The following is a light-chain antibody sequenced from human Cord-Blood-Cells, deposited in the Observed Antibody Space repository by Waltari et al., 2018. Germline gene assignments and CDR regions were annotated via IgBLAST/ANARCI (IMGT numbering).Light chain of an antibody. CDR2: EDN. J-gene: IGLJ3*02. V-gene: IGLV6-57*02. CDR1: SGTIASNY. CDR3: QSYDSSNWV. Sequence: NFMLTQPHSVSESPGKTVTISCTGSSGTIASNYVQCYQQRPGSAPTTVIYEDNQRPSGVPGRSSGSIDISSNSASLTISGLKTEDEADYYCQSYDSSNWVFGGGTKLTVL.